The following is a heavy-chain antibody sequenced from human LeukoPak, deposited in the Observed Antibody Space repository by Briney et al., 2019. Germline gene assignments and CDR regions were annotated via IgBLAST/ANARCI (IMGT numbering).Heavy chain of an antibody. CDR2: ISSSSNYI. J-gene: IGHJ4*02. CDR3: ARDGVHDPPFDY. Sequence: GRSLRLSCAASGFTFSSYAMYWVRQAPGKGLEWVSSISSSSNYIYYADSVKGRFTISRDNAKNSLFLQMNSLRAEDTAVYYCARDGVHDPPFDYWGQGTLVTVSS. V-gene: IGHV3-21*01. CDR1: GFTFSSYA. D-gene: IGHD1-1*01.